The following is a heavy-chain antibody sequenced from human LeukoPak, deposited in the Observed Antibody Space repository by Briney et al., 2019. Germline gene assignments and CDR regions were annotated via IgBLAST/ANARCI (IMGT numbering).Heavy chain of an antibody. CDR1: GFTFGDYA. D-gene: IGHD6-13*01. CDR2: IRSKAYGGTT. CDR3: TTGVASIAAAGDFDY. J-gene: IGHJ4*02. Sequence: GGSLRLSCTASGFTFGDYAMSWVRQAPGKGLEWVGFIRSKAYGGTTENAASVKGRFTISRDDSKSIAYLQMNSLKTEDTAVYYCTTGVASIAAAGDFDYWGQGTLVTVSS. V-gene: IGHV3-49*04.